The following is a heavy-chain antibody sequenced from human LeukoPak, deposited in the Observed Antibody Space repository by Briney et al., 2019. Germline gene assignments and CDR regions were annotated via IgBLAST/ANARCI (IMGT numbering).Heavy chain of an antibody. CDR2: ISLSGST. D-gene: IGHD6-13*01. V-gene: IGHV4-34*01. Sequence: PSETLSLTCAVYGGSFSGYYWSWIRQPPGKGLEWIGAISLSGSTNYNPSLTSRVTISVDTSKNQFSLKLSSVTAADTAVYYCARQVSSSWYLGRLYGMDVWGQGTTVTVSS. CDR1: GGSFSGYY. CDR3: ARQVSSSWYLGRLYGMDV. J-gene: IGHJ6*02.